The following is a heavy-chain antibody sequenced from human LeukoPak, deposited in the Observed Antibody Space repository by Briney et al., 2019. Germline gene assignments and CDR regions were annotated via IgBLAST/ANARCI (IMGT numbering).Heavy chain of an antibody. CDR2: IKQDGSEK. D-gene: IGHD3-10*01. CDR1: GFTFSSYW. CDR3: ASYGYYYYYMDV. J-gene: IGHJ6*03. V-gene: IGHV3-7*01. Sequence: PGGSLRLSCAASGFTFSSYWMSWIRQAPGKGLEWVANIKQDGSEKYYVDSVKGRFTISRDNAKNSLYLQMNSLRAEDTAVYYCASYGYYYYYMDVWGKGTTVTVPS.